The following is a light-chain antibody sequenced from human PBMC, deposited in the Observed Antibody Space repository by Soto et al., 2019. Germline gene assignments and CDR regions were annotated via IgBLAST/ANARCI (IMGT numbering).Light chain of an antibody. CDR3: QQRLLWPQT. CDR1: QAVSTY. Sequence: VLTQSPATLSLSPGERATLSCRASQAVSTYVAWCQHKPGQAPRLLIYDASNRATGVPFRFSGSGSGTDFTLTVSSLEPEDFAVYYCQQRLLWPQTFGQGTKVEI. J-gene: IGKJ1*01. V-gene: IGKV3-11*01. CDR2: DAS.